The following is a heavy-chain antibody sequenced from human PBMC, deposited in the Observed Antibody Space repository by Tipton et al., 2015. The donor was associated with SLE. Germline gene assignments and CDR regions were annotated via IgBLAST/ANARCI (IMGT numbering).Heavy chain of an antibody. D-gene: IGHD6-13*01. CDR1: GGSISSYY. J-gene: IGHJ4*02. CDR3: ARHSSSWYLDY. CDR2: IYYSGST. V-gene: IGHV4-59*01. Sequence: TLSPTCTVSGGSISSYYWSWIRQPPGKGLEWIGYIYYSGSTNYNPSLKSRVTISVDTSKNQFSLKLSSVTAADTAVYYCARHSSSWYLDYWGQGTLVTVSS.